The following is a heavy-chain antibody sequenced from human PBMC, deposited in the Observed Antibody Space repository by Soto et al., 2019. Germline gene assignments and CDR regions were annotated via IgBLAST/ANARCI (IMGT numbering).Heavy chain of an antibody. D-gene: IGHD1-26*01. J-gene: IGHJ4*02. CDR2: ISAYNGNT. CDR1: GDTFTSYG. Sequence: ASVKVSCKASGDTFTSYGISWVRQAPGQGLEWMGWISAYNGNTNYAQKLQGRVTMTTDTSTSTAYMELRSLRSDDTAVYYCARETYKEVGATYDYWGQGTLVTVSS. V-gene: IGHV1-18*01. CDR3: ARETYKEVGATYDY.